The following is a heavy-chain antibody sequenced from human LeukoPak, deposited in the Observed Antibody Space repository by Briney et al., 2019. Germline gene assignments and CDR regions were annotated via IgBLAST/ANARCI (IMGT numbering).Heavy chain of an antibody. CDR3: AKVARMVVAAAYYFDY. J-gene: IGHJ4*02. CDR2: INSDGINT. D-gene: IGHD2-15*01. Sequence: PGGSLRLSCAASGFTFSNYWMHWVRHAPGKGLVWVSRINSDGINTSYADSVKGRFTISRDNSKNTLYLQMNSLRAEDTAVYYCAKVARMVVAAAYYFDYWGQGTLVTVSS. CDR1: GFTFSNYW. V-gene: IGHV3-74*01.